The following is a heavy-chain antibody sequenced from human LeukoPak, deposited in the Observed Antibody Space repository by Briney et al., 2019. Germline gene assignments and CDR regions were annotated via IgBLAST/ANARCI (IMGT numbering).Heavy chain of an antibody. CDR3: ASTPLHYGSGSFDY. J-gene: IGHJ4*02. Sequence: GRSLRLSCAASGFTFSSYAMHWVRQAPGKGLEWVAVISYDGSNKYYADSVKGRFTISRDNSKNTLYLQMNSLRAEDTAVYYCASTPLHYGSGSFDYRGQGTLVTVSS. CDR2: ISYDGSNK. CDR1: GFTFSSYA. V-gene: IGHV3-30-3*01. D-gene: IGHD3-10*01.